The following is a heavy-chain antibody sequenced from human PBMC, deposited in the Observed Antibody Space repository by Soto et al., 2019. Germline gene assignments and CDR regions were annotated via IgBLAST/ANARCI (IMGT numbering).Heavy chain of an antibody. J-gene: IGHJ4*02. CDR1: GFTFSSYG. CDR2: ISDTGSSH. D-gene: IGHD2-2*01. V-gene: IGHV3-30*18. Sequence: VGSLRLSGVGSGFTFSSYGMHWVRQARGKGLECVAVISDTGSSHYYAASVEGRFTISRENSKNTLSLHMDRLRVEDTAVYYCAKDRGGDCPDNSCYFGADYWGQGTPVTVSS. CDR3: AKDRGGDCPDNSCYFGADY.